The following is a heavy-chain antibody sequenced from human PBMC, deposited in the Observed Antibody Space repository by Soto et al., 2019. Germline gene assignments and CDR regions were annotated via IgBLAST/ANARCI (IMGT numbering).Heavy chain of an antibody. CDR1: GYTFTSYA. CDR2: INAGNGNT. CDR3: GRDPGIAAAGTRKGYYYYGMDV. V-gene: IGHV1-3*01. D-gene: IGHD6-13*01. J-gene: IGHJ6*02. Sequence: ALVKVSCKASGYTFTSYAMHWVRQAPGQRLEWMGWINAGNGNTKYSQKFQGRVPITRDTSASTAYMELSSLRSEDTAVYYCGRDPGIAAAGTRKGYYYYGMDVWGQGTKVTVSS.